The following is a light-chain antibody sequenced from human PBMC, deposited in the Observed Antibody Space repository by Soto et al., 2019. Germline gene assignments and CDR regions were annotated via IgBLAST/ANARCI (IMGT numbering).Light chain of an antibody. V-gene: IGKV3-11*01. J-gene: IGKJ5*01. CDR3: QHYCDHPPNT. CDR1: QSVSSY. CDR2: DAS. Sequence: EVMFTQSPCTLSLYTGERATLSCRASQSVSSYLAWYQQKPGQAPRLLIHDASTRATGIPPRLRGSGCGTDLTRTIFTLAPNDLEVYYCQHYCDHPPNTFGQGTRLEIK.